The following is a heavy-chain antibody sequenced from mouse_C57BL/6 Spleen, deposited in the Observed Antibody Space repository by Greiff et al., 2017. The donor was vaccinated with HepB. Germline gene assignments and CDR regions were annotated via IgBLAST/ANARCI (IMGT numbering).Heavy chain of an antibody. CDR1: GYAFTNYL. Sequence: QVQLQQSGAELVRPGTSVKVSCKASGYAFTNYLIEWVKQRPGQGLEWIGVINPGSGGTNYNEKFKGKATLTADKSSSTAYMQLSSLTSEDSAVYFCARSVTTGGYWYFDVWGTGTTVTVSS. D-gene: IGHD1-1*01. CDR2: INPGSGGT. CDR3: ARSVTTGGYWYFDV. J-gene: IGHJ1*03. V-gene: IGHV1-54*01.